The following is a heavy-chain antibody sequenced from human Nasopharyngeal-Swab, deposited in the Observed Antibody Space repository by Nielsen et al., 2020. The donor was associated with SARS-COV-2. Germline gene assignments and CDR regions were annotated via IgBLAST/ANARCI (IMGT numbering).Heavy chain of an antibody. J-gene: IGHJ6*03. V-gene: IGHV1-69*10. D-gene: IGHD5-24*01. CDR3: ARGGWLRRDYYYSYYYMGV. CDR2: IIPILPIT. Sequence: SVKVSCKTSGGTFSSYGISWFRQAPGQGLEWMGGIIPILPITNYAQKFQDRVTITADKSTSTVYMELSSMRSEDTAAYYCARGGWLRRDYYYSYYYMGVWGKGTTVTVSS. CDR1: GGTFSSYG.